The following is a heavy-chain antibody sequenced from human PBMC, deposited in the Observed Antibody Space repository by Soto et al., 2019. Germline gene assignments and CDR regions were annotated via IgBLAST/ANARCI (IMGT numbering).Heavy chain of an antibody. J-gene: IGHJ4*02. CDR2: ISGSGCST. CDR1: GFTFSSYA. D-gene: IGHD2-21*02. Sequence: GGSLRLSCAASGFTFSSYAMSWVRQAPGKGLEWVSAISGSGCSTYYADSVKGRFTISRDNSKNTLYLQMNSLRAEDTAVYYCAYAQVGGPGDSASPLYYFDYWGQGTLVTVSS. CDR3: AYAQVGGPGDSASPLYYFDY. V-gene: IGHV3-23*01.